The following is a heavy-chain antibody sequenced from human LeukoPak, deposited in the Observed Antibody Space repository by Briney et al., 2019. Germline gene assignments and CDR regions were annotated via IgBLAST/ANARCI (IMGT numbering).Heavy chain of an antibody. CDR2: ISGSGGST. CDR1: GFTFSSYA. Sequence: QSGGSLRLSCAASGFTFSSYAMSWVRQAPGKGLEWVSAISGSGGSTYYADSVKGRFTVSRDNSKNTLYLQMNSLRAEDTAVYYCAKPGQWRYNWFDSWGQGTLVTVSS. CDR3: AKPGQWRYNWFDS. J-gene: IGHJ5*01. D-gene: IGHD6-19*01. V-gene: IGHV3-23*01.